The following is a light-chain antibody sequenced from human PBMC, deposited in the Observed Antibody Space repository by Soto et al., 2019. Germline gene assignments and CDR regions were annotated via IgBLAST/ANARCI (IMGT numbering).Light chain of an antibody. CDR2: DAS. CDR1: QSVSSY. V-gene: IGKV3-11*01. CDR3: QQRSNLLT. Sequence: EIVLTQSPATLSLSPGERATLSCRASQSVSSYLAWYQRKPGQAPRLLIYDASNRATGIPARFSGSGSGTDFTLTISSLEPEDFAVYYCQQRSNLLTFGGGTKVEIK. J-gene: IGKJ4*01.